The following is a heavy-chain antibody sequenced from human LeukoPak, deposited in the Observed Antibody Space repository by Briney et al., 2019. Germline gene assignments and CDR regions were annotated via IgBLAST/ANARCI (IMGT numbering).Heavy chain of an antibody. CDR2: ISAYNGNT. D-gene: IGHD5-18*01. CDR3: ARDGNGYSYGLTYY. Sequence: GASVKVSCKASGYTFTSYGISWVRQAPGQGLEWTGWISAYNGNTNYAQKLQGRVTMTTDTSTSTAYMELRSLRSDDTAVYYCARDGNGYSYGLTYYWGQGTLVTVSS. V-gene: IGHV1-18*01. CDR1: GYTFTSYG. J-gene: IGHJ4*02.